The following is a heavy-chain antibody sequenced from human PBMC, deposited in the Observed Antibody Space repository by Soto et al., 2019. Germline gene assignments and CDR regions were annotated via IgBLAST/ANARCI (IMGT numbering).Heavy chain of an antibody. CDR2: IYYSGST. V-gene: IGHV4-31*03. Sequence: PSETLSLTCTVSGGSISSGGYYWSWIRQHPGKGLEWIGYIYYSGSTYYNPSLKSRVTISVETSKNQFSLKLSSVTAADTAVYYCARLHPMLAAAGTPPYYYYGMDVWGQGTTVTVSS. J-gene: IGHJ6*02. CDR1: GGSISSGGYY. CDR3: ARLHPMLAAAGTPPYYYYGMDV. D-gene: IGHD6-13*01.